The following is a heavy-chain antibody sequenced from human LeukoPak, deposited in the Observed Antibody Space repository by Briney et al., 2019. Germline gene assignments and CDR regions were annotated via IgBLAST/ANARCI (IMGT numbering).Heavy chain of an antibody. CDR3: ARDLKGQYQDAFDI. J-gene: IGHJ3*02. CDR2: IYSGGST. V-gene: IGHV3-66*01. D-gene: IGHD2-2*01. Sequence: PGGSLRLSCAASEFSVGSNYMTWVRQAPGKGLEWVSLIYSGGSTYYADSVKGRFTISRGNAKNSLYLQMNSLRAEDTAVYYCARDLKGQYQDAFDIWGQGTMVTVSS. CDR1: EFSVGSNY.